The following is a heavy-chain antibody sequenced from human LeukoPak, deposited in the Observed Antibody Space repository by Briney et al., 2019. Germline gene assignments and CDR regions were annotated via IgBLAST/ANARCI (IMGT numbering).Heavy chain of an antibody. D-gene: IGHD3-16*01. V-gene: IGHV3-23*01. CDR2: ISTSGAST. CDR1: GFTFSSYA. CDR3: AKINPYDYVWGSADY. Sequence: GGSLRLSCAAYGFTFSSYAMSWVRQAPGKGLEWVSTISTSGASTYYADSVRGRFTISRDNSKNTLYLQMNSLRAEDTAVYYCAKINPYDYVWGSADYWGQGTLVTVSS. J-gene: IGHJ4*02.